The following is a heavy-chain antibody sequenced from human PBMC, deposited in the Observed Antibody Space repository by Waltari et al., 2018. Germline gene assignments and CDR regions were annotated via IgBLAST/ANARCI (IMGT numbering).Heavy chain of an antibody. D-gene: IGHD2-21*02. CDR2: INAGNGNT. V-gene: IGHV1-3*01. CDR3: AREAYCGGDCYSRAFDI. CDR1: GYTFTSYA. Sequence: QVQLVQSGAEVKKPGASVKVSCKASGYTFTSYAMHWVRRAPGQRLEWMGWINAGNGNTKYSQKFQGRVTITRDTSASTAYMELSSLRSEDTAVYYCAREAYCGGDCYSRAFDIWGQGTMVTVSS. J-gene: IGHJ3*02.